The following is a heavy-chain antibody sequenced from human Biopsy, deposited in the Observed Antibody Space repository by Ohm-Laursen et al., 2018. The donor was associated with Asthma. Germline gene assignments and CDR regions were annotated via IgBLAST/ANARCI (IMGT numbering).Heavy chain of an antibody. V-gene: IGHV3-23*01. D-gene: IGHD1-26*01. CDR1: GFSVSSYG. CDR2: ISGSGGST. CDR3: AKRGSYFDY. J-gene: IGHJ4*02. Sequence: SLRLSCTASGFSVSSYGMSWVRQAPGKGLEWVSAISGSGGSTYYADSVKGRFTISRDKSKNTLYMQMNSLRAEDTAVYYCAKRGSYFDYWGQGTLATVSS.